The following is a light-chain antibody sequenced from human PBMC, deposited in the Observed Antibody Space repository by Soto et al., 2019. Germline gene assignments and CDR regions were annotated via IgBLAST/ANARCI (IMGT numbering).Light chain of an antibody. Sequence: EIVLTQSPATLSLSPGERATLSCRASQSVSSYLAWYQQKPGQAPRLLIYDASTRATGIPARFSGSGSGTEFTLTIISLQSEDFAVYYCQQYDNWPPYTFGQGTKVDIK. J-gene: IGKJ2*01. CDR1: QSVSSY. V-gene: IGKV3-15*01. CDR2: DAS. CDR3: QQYDNWPPYT.